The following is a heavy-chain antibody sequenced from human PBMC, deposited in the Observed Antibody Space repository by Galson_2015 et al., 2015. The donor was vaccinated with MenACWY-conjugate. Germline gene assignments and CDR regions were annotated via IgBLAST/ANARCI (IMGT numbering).Heavy chain of an antibody. CDR2: VSGDSSYT. CDR1: GFPFSDFW. CDR3: ATESWYPLGY. J-gene: IGHJ4*02. V-gene: IGHV3-11*06. Sequence: SLRLSCAASGFPFSDFWINWIRQAPGKGLEWVSHVSGDSSYTRYAESVKGRFTISRDNAKNALYLLMNSLRPEGTAVYYCATESWYPLGYWGQGALVTVPP. D-gene: IGHD6-13*01.